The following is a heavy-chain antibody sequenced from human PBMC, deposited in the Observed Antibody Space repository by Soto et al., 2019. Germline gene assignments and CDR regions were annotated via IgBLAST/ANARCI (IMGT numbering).Heavy chain of an antibody. CDR3: ARGIYGSGSYYNPGGRYYYGMDV. V-gene: IGHV4-34*01. CDR1: GGSFSGYY. D-gene: IGHD3-10*01. J-gene: IGHJ6*02. CDR2: INHSGST. Sequence: SETLSLTCAVYGGSFSGYYWRWIRQPLGKGLEWIGEINHSGSTNYNPSLKSRVTISVDTSKNQFSLKLSSVTAADTAVYYCARGIYGSGSYYNPGGRYYYGMDVWGQGTTVT.